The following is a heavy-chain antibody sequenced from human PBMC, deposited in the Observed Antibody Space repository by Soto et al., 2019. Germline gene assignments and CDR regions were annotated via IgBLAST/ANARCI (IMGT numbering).Heavy chain of an antibody. D-gene: IGHD2-15*01. CDR3: ARANSRKKIVVVVAARLLFAFDI. CDR2: ISYDGSNK. V-gene: IGHV3-30-3*01. CDR1: GFTFSSYA. Sequence: GGSLRLSCAASGFTFSSYAMHWVRQAPGKGLEWVAVISYDGSNKYYADSVKGRFTISRDNSKNTLYLQMNSLRAEDTAVYYCARANSRKKIVVVVAARLLFAFDIWGQGTMVTVSS. J-gene: IGHJ3*02.